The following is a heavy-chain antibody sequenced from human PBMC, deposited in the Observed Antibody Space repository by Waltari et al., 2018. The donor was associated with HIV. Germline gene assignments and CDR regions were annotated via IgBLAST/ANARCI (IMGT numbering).Heavy chain of an antibody. CDR3: ARDWGYGDYVGY. J-gene: IGHJ4*02. D-gene: IGHD4-17*01. V-gene: IGHV3-7*01. CDR2: IKKDGSGK. Sequence: EVKLVASGGGLFQPGGSLRLAGAASGFTFSSYLMSWVRQAPGKGLEWVAKIKKDGSGKYDVDAWKGRCTISRDNAKNSLYLQMNSLRAEDTAVYYCARDWGYGDYVGYWGQGTLVTVSS. CDR1: GFTFSSYL.